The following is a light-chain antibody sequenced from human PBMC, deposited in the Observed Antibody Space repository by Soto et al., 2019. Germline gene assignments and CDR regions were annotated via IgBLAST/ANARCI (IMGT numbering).Light chain of an antibody. V-gene: IGLV2-14*01. CDR1: SSDVGAYNY. J-gene: IGLJ2*01. Sequence: QSALTQPASVSGSLGQSITISCTGTSSDVGAYNYVSWYQQHPDKAPKLLIFEVTNWPSGVSGRFSGSKSGITASLSISGLQPEDEADYYCTSYSSSSPVLFGGGTKLTVL. CDR2: EVT. CDR3: TSYSSSSPVL.